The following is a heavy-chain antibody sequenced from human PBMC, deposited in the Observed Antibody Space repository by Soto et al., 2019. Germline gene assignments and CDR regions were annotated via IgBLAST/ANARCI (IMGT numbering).Heavy chain of an antibody. V-gene: IGHV4-31*03. CDR2: IYYSGST. D-gene: IGHD3-16*01. CDR3: ARGAFHYYYYYMDV. Sequence: PSETLSLTCTVSGGSISSGGYYWSWIRQHPGKGLEWIGYIYYSGSTYYNPSLKSRVTISVDTSKNQFSLKLSSVTAADTAVYYCARGAFHYYYYYMDVWGKGTTVTVSS. J-gene: IGHJ6*03. CDR1: GGSISSGGYY.